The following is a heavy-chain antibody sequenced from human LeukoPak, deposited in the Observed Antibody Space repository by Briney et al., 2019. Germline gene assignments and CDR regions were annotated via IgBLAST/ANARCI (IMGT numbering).Heavy chain of an antibody. J-gene: IGHJ4*02. CDR3: ARYSSARPPNYFDY. CDR2: IFHTENT. V-gene: IGHV4-38-2*01. CDR1: GYSISSGYY. Sequence: ASETLSLNCDVSGYSISSGYYWGWIRQPPGKGLEWIASIFHTENTYYNPSLKSRVTISVDTSKNQFSLKLGSVTAADTAIYFCARYSSARPPNYFDYWGQGTLVTVSS. D-gene: IGHD6-19*01.